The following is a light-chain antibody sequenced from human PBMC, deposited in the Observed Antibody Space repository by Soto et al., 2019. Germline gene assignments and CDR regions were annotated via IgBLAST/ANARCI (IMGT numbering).Light chain of an antibody. V-gene: IGLV2-14*01. Sequence: QSALTQPASVSGSPGQSITISCTGTSNDVGGYNHVSWYQQHPGKAPKLIIYEVGYRPSGVSNRFSGSKSGNTASLTISGLQAEDEADYYCNSYRSSDSVVFGGGTKVTVL. CDR3: NSYRSSDSVV. CDR2: EVG. J-gene: IGLJ2*01. CDR1: SNDVGGYNH.